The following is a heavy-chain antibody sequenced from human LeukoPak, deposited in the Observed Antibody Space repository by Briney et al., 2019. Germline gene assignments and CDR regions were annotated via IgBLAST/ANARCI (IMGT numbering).Heavy chain of an antibody. D-gene: IGHD4-23*01. J-gene: IGHJ6*03. CDR3: ARETGATVVTTRYYYYYMDV. V-gene: IGHV4-61*02. Sequence: SQTLSLTCTVSGGSISSGSYYWSWIRQPAGKGLEWIGRIYTSGSTNYNPSLKSRVTISVDTSKNQFSLKLSSVTAADTAVYYCARETGATVVTTRYYYYYMDVWGKGTTVTVSS. CDR2: IYTSGST. CDR1: GGSISSGSYY.